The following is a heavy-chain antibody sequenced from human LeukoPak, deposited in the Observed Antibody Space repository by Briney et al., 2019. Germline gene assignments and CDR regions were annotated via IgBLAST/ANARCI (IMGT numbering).Heavy chain of an antibody. CDR2: ISSSSSYI. D-gene: IGHD3-10*01. J-gene: IGHJ4*02. CDR1: GFTFSSYS. V-gene: IGHV3-21*01. CDR3: AREYFGSVAY. Sequence: GGSLRLSCAAPGFTFSSYSMNWVRQAPGKGLEWVSSISSSSSYIYYADSLKGRFTISRDNAKNSLYLQINSLRAEDTAVYYCAREYFGSVAYWGQGTLVTVSS.